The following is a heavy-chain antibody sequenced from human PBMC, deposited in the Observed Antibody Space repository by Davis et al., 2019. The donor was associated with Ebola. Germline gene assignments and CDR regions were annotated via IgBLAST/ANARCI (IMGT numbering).Heavy chain of an antibody. CDR3: ARAIAAAGFPGIDY. Sequence: ASVTVSCKASGYGFRNYGIHWVRQAPGQGLEWMGWISPNRGKTNYEQKFQGRVTMTTDTSTTTGYMELRNLTSDDTAVYYCARAIAAAGFPGIDYWGQGTLVIVSS. CDR2: ISPNRGKT. J-gene: IGHJ4*02. D-gene: IGHD6-13*01. V-gene: IGHV1-18*01. CDR1: GYGFRNYG.